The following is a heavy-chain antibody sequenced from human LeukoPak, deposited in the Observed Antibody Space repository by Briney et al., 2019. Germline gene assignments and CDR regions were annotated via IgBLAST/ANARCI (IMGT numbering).Heavy chain of an antibody. CDR1: GGSISSYY. CDR2: IYYSGST. Sequence: PSETLSLTCTVSGGSISSYYWSWIRQPPGKGLEWIGYIYYSGSTNYNPSLKSRVTISVDTSKNQFSLKLSSVTAADTAVYYCARVRTYYYDSSGDRRGFFDYWGQGTLVTVSS. V-gene: IGHV4-59*01. J-gene: IGHJ4*02. D-gene: IGHD3-22*01. CDR3: ARVRTYYYDSSGDRRGFFDY.